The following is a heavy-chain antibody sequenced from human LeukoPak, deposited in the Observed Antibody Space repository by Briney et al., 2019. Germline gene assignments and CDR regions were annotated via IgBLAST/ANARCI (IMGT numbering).Heavy chain of an antibody. CDR2: INSDGSGT. D-gene: IGHD6-13*01. CDR1: GFTFSTYW. V-gene: IGHV3-74*01. J-gene: IGHJ4*02. CDR3: ARVDDSSRWYVSYD. Sequence: PGGSLRLSCAASGFTFSTYWMHWVRQAPGKGLVWVSRINSDGSGTSYADSVKGRFTISRDNAKNTLYLQMNSLRAEDTAVYYCARVDDSSRWYVSYDWGQGTLVTVSS.